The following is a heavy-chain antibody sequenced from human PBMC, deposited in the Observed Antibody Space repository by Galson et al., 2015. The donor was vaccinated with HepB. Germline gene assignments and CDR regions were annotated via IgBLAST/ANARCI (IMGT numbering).Heavy chain of an antibody. CDR1: GYTFTSYY. CDR3: AREGGAAAGNNWFDP. Sequence: SVKVSCKASGYTFTSYYMHWVRQAPGQGLERMGIINPSGGSTSYAQKFQGRVTMTRDTSTSTVYMELSSLRSEDTAVYYCAREGGAAAGNNWFDPWGQGTLVTVSS. D-gene: IGHD6-13*01. V-gene: IGHV1-46*01. CDR2: INPSGGST. J-gene: IGHJ5*02.